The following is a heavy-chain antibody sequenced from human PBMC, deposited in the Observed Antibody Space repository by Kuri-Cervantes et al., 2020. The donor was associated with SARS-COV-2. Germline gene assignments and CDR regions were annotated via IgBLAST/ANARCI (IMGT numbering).Heavy chain of an antibody. D-gene: IGHD6-6*01. CDR2: IRYDGSNK. CDR3: AKGSAARPDWYFDL. V-gene: IGHV3-30*02. J-gene: IGHJ2*01. CDR1: GFTFSNAW. Sequence: GESLKISCAASGFTFSNAWMSWVRQAPGKGLEWVAFIRYDGSNKYYADSVKGRFTISRDNSKNTLYLQMNSLRAEDTAVYYCAKGSAARPDWYFDLWGRGTLVTVSS.